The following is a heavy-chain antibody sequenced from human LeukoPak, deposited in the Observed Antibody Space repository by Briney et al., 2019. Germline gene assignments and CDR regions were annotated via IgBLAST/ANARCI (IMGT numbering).Heavy chain of an antibody. Sequence: SKTLSLSCAASGGSISSYSWSWIRQPPGKGLEWIGDIYYSGSTNYNPSRTGRVPISVATSKTQFTLTLRAVTAADTAVYYCARHRMSGYYYTYFDYWGQGTLVTVSS. CDR1: GGSISSYS. CDR2: IYYSGST. CDR3: ARHRMSGYYYTYFDY. J-gene: IGHJ4*02. D-gene: IGHD3-22*01. V-gene: IGHV4-59*08.